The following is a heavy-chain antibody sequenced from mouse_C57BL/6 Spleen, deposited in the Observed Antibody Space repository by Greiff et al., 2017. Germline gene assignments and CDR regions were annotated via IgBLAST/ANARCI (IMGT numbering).Heavy chain of an antibody. J-gene: IGHJ2*01. CDR1: GYTFTNYW. Sequence: QVQLQQSGAELVRPGTSVKMSCKASGYTFTNYWIGWAKQRPGHGLEWIGDIYPGGGYTNYNEKFKGKATLTADKSSSTAYMQFSSLTSEDSAIYYCARHYDYESGYWGQGTTLTVSS. D-gene: IGHD2-4*01. CDR3: ARHYDYESGY. CDR2: IYPGGGYT. V-gene: IGHV1-63*01.